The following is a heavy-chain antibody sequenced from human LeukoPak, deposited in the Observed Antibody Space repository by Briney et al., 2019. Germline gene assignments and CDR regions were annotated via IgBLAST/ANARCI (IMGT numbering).Heavy chain of an antibody. Sequence: TSETLSLTCTVSGGSISSSSYYWGWIRQPPGKGLEWIGSIYYSGSTYYNPSLKSRVTISVDTSKNQFSLKLSSVTAADTAVYYCARRKRIAVVGEAYYFDYWGQGTLVTVSS. D-gene: IGHD6-19*01. CDR2: IYYSGST. CDR1: GGSISSSSYY. CDR3: ARRKRIAVVGEAYYFDY. J-gene: IGHJ4*02. V-gene: IGHV4-39*01.